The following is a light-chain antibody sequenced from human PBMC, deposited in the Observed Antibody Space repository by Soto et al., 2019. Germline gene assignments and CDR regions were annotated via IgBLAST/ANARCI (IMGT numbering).Light chain of an antibody. V-gene: IGKV3D-15*01. CDR3: QHYTNWPLT. CDR2: GAS. CDR1: HSVSSR. Sequence: EIVMTQSPATLSVSPGERATLSCRASHSVSSRLAWYQQKPGQAPRLLIYGASTRATGLPARFSGSGSGTEFTLTISRLQSEDFAVYYCQHYTNWPLTFGGGNNVEIK. J-gene: IGKJ4*01.